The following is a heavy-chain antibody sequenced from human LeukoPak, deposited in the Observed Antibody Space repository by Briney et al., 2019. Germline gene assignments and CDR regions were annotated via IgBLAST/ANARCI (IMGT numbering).Heavy chain of an antibody. CDR3: ARSSVEYDFWSGSFDY. D-gene: IGHD3-3*01. CDR2: IYYSGST. CDR1: GGSISSYY. Sequence: SETLSLTCTVSGGSISSYYWSWIRQPPGKGLEWIGYIYYSGSTNYNPSLKSRVTISVDTSKNQFSLKLSSVTAADTAVYYCARSSVEYDFWSGSFDYWGQGTLVTVSS. V-gene: IGHV4-59*01. J-gene: IGHJ4*02.